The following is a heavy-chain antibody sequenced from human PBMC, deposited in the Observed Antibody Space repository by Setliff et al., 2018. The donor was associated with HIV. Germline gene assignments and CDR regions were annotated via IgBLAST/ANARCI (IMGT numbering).Heavy chain of an antibody. D-gene: IGHD3-22*01. Sequence: SVKVSCKASGGAFSTSAISWMRQAPGQGLEWMGGIIPFFGSANYAQKFQGRLTITADASSSTAYMDLSSLTSEDTAVYYCARRHFYDSSGQVWAFDIWGQGTMVTVSS. J-gene: IGHJ3*02. CDR1: GGAFSTSA. CDR3: ARRHFYDSSGQVWAFDI. V-gene: IGHV1-69*13. CDR2: IIPFFGSA.